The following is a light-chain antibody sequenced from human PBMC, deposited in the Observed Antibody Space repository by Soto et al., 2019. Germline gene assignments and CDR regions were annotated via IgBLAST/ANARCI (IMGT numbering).Light chain of an antibody. CDR2: DAS. CDR1: QSISSN. J-gene: IGKJ1*01. V-gene: IGKV3-15*01. Sequence: EIVMTQSPATLFVSQGDRATLSCRASQSISSNLAWYQQKPGQAPRLLIYDASTRATGIPARFSGSGSGTEFTLTISSLQSEDFAVYYCHQYNNWLRWTFGQGTKVDIK. CDR3: HQYNNWLRWT.